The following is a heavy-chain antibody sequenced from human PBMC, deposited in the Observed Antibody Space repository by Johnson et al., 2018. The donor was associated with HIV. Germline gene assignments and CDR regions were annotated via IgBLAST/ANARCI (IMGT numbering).Heavy chain of an antibody. CDR1: GFTVSSNY. V-gene: IGHV3-30*02. CDR2: IRYDGSNR. CDR3: ARDLSRYIAVATFDAFDI. J-gene: IGHJ3*02. Sequence: QVQLVESGGGLIQPGGSLRLSCAASGFTVSSNYMSWVRQAPGKGLEWVAFIRYDGSNRYYADSVKGRFTISRDNSKNTLYLQMNSLRAEDTAVYYCARDLSRYIAVATFDAFDIWGQGTMVTVSS. D-gene: IGHD6-19*01.